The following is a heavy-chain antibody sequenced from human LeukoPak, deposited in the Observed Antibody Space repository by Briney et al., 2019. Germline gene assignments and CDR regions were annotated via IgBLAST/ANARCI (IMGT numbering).Heavy chain of an antibody. CDR3: ARRPDYGGTPTFDN. CDR2: IYSDTST. D-gene: IGHD4-23*01. Sequence: GRSLRLSCAASGFTFSNNYMSWVRQAPGKGLEWVSVIYSDTSTYYADSVKGRFIISRDNSKNSVYLQMNSLRAEDTAVYFCARRPDYGGTPTFDNWGQGSLVTVSS. V-gene: IGHV3-66*01. J-gene: IGHJ4*02. CDR1: GFTFSNNY.